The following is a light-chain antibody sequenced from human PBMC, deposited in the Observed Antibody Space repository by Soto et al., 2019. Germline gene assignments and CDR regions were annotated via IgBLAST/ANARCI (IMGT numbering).Light chain of an antibody. CDR1: QGISSY. CDR2: AAS. V-gene: IGKV1-8*01. J-gene: IGKJ5*01. CDR3: HSRA. Sequence: AIRMTQSPSSLSASTGDRVTITCRASQGISSYLAWYQQKPGKAPKLLIYAASTLQSGVPSRFSGSGSGTEFTLTISSLQPDDFATYYCHSRAFGQGTRLEIK.